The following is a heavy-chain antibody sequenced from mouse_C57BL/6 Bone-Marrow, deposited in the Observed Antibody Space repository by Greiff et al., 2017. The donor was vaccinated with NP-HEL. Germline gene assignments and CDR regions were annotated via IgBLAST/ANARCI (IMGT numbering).Heavy chain of an antibody. J-gene: IGHJ3*01. CDR3: AATAWFAY. V-gene: IGHV1-61*01. CDR1: GYTFTSYW. CDR2: IYPSDSET. Sequence: QVQLQQPGAELVRPGSSVKLSCKASGYTFTSYWMDWVKQRPGQGLEWIGNIYPSDSETHYNQKFKDKATLTVDKSYSTAYMQLSSLTSEESAVYFCAATAWFAYWGQGTLVTVSA. D-gene: IGHD1-1*01.